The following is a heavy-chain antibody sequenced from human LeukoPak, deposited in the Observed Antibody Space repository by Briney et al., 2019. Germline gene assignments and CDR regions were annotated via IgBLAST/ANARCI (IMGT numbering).Heavy chain of an antibody. V-gene: IGHV5-51*01. CDR1: GYSFTSYW. Sequence: GESLKISCKGSGYSFTSYWIGWVRQMPGKGLEWMGIIYPGDSDTRYSPSFQGQVTISADKSISTAYLQWSSLKASDTAMYYCARRAVAAAGHNWFDPWGPGTLVTVSS. J-gene: IGHJ5*02. CDR2: IYPGDSDT. CDR3: ARRAVAAAGHNWFDP. D-gene: IGHD6-13*01.